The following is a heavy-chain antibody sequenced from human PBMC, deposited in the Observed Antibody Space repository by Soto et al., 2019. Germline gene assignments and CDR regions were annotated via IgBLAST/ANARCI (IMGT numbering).Heavy chain of an antibody. CDR3: ARGGHVVVVTAALDY. Sequence: ASVKVSCKASGDTFTEYYIHWVRQAPGQGLEWMGTVNPSGGHTTYAQHFLGRVTMTRDTATSTLYMELTSLTSEDTAVYYCARGGHVVVVTAALDYWGQGTLDTVSS. J-gene: IGHJ4*02. D-gene: IGHD2-21*02. CDR1: GDTFTEYY. V-gene: IGHV1-46*01. CDR2: VNPSGGHT.